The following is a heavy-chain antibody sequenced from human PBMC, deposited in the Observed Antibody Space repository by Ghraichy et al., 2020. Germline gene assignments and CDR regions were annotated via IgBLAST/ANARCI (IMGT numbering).Heavy chain of an antibody. J-gene: IGHJ4*02. Sequence: GESLNISCAASGFTFSSYAMSWVRQAPGKGLEWVSAISGSGGSTYYADSVKGRFTISRDNSKNTLYLQMNSLRAEDTAVYYCANQYCSSTSCYMGGFFDYWGQGTLVTVSS. CDR2: ISGSGGST. CDR1: GFTFSSYA. CDR3: ANQYCSSTSCYMGGFFDY. D-gene: IGHD2-2*02. V-gene: IGHV3-23*01.